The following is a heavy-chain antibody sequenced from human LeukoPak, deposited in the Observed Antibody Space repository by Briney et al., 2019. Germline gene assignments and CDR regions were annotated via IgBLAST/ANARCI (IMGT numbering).Heavy chain of an antibody. D-gene: IGHD3-3*01. Sequence: PGGSLRLSCAASGFTFSSYAMSWVRQAPGKGLEWVAVISYDGSNKYYADSVKGRFTISRDNSKNTLYLQMNNLRAEDTAVYYCAREGSSITIFGVVIRDDYYYMDVWGKGTTVTVSS. CDR1: GFTFSSYA. CDR3: AREGSSITIFGVVIRDDYYYMDV. J-gene: IGHJ6*03. CDR2: ISYDGSNK. V-gene: IGHV3-30-3*01.